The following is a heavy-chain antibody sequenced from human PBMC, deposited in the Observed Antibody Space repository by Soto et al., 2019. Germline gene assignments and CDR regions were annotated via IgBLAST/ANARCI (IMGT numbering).Heavy chain of an antibody. CDR3: ARGRFLEWLLSNFDY. V-gene: IGHV4-34*01. CDR2: INHSGST. J-gene: IGHJ4*02. D-gene: IGHD3-3*01. Sequence: SETLSLTCAVYGGSFSGYYWSWIRQPPGKGLEWIGEINHSGSTNYNPSLKSRVTISVDTSKNQFSLKLSSVTAADTAVYYFARGRFLEWLLSNFDYWGQGTMVTVSS. CDR1: GGSFSGYY.